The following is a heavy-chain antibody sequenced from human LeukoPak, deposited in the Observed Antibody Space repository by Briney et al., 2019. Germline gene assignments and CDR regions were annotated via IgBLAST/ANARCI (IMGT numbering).Heavy chain of an antibody. CDR1: GGSISSSSYY. CDR2: IYHSGST. CDR3: ARVIVVVPAAKVPQGAFDI. Sequence: PSETLSLTCTVSGGSISSSSYYWGWIRQPPGKGLEWIGSIYHSGSTYYNPSLKSRVTISVDTSKNQFSLKLSSVTAADTAVYYCARVIVVVPAAKVPQGAFDIWGQGTMVTVSS. J-gene: IGHJ3*02. D-gene: IGHD2-2*01. V-gene: IGHV4-39*07.